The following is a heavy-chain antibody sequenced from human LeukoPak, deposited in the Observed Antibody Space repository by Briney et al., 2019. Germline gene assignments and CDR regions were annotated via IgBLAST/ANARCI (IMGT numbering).Heavy chain of an antibody. D-gene: IGHD3-22*01. CDR3: ARDLYYYDSSGYIDP. CDR2: ISAYNGNT. V-gene: IGHV1-18*01. CDR1: GYTFTSYG. Sequence: ASVKVSCKASGYTFTSYGISWVRQAPGQGLEWMGWISAYNGNTNYAQKLQGRVTMTTDTSTSTAYMELRSLRSDDTAVYYCARDLYYYDSSGYIDPWGQGTLVTVSS. J-gene: IGHJ5*02.